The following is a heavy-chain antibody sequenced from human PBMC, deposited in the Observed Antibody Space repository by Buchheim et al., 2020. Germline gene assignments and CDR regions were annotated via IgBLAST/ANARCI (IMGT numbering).Heavy chain of an antibody. Sequence: QLQLQESGPGLVKPSETLSLTCTVSGGSISSSSYYWGWIRQPPGKGLEWIGSIYYSGSTYYNSSLKSRVTISVDTSKNQFSLKVSSVTAADTAVYYCARDRGFNWFDPWGQGTL. CDR2: IYYSGST. CDR3: ARDRGFNWFDP. V-gene: IGHV4-39*07. CDR1: GGSISSSSYY. J-gene: IGHJ5*02.